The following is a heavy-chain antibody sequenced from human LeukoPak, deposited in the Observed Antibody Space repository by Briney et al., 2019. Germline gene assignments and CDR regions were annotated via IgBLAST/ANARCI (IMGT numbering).Heavy chain of an antibody. Sequence: GGSLRLSCTVSGFTFTSYAMTWVRQAPGKGLEWVSAISTSGGTTHYADSVKGRFTISRDSSENTLYLQMNSLRAEDTAVYYCAKSLYHYHSSGVLDWGQGTLVTVST. V-gene: IGHV3-23*01. D-gene: IGHD3-22*01. CDR1: GFTFTSYA. CDR3: AKSLYHYHSSGVLD. J-gene: IGHJ4*02. CDR2: ISTSGGTT.